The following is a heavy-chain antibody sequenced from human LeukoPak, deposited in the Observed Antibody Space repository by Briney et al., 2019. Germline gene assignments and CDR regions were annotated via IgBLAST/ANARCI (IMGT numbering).Heavy chain of an antibody. CDR3: ANSVNIWSVKGNKHYFYY. CDR1: GPTFSSYN. V-gene: IGHV3-23*01. J-gene: IGHJ4*02. CDR2: ISGSGGST. D-gene: IGHD1/OR15-1a*01. Sequence: GGSLRLSCAASGPTFSSYNINWVRQAPGKGLEWVSAISGSGGSTYYADSVKGRFTISRDNSKNTLYLQMNSLRAEDTAVYYCANSVNIWSVKGNKHYFYYWGQGTLVTVSS.